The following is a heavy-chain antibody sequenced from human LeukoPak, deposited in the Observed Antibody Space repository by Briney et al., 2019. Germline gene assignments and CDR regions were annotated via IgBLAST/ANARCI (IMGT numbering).Heavy chain of an antibody. CDR3: ARDTIAAAGSIEDY. J-gene: IGHJ4*02. CDR1: GYTFTGYY. D-gene: IGHD6-13*01. V-gene: IGHV1-2*02. CDR2: INPNSGGT. Sequence: ASVKVSCKASGYTFTGYYMHWVRQAPGQGLEWMGWINPNSGGTNYAQKFQGRVTMTRDTSISTAYMELSRLRPDDTAVYYCARDTIAAAGSIEDYWGQGTLVTVSS.